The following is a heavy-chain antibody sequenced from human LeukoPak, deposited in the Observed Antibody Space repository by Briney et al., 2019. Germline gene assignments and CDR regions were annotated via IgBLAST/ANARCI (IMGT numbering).Heavy chain of an antibody. CDR3: ARDSMYYYDSSASPFDY. CDR1: GFTFSSYW. J-gene: IGHJ4*01. D-gene: IGHD3-22*01. Sequence: GGSLRLSCAASGFTFSSYWMHWVRQAPGKGLVWVSRINSDGSSTNYADSVKGRFTISRDNAKNTLYLHMNSLRAEDTAVYYCARDSMYYYDSSASPFDYWGQGTLVTVSS. CDR2: INSDGSST. V-gene: IGHV3-74*01.